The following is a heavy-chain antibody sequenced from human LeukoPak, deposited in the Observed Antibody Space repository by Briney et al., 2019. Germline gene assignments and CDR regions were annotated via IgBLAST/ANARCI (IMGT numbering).Heavy chain of an antibody. V-gene: IGHV3-30*18. CDR1: GFTFSSYE. D-gene: IGHD6-13*01. Sequence: GGSLRLSCVASGFTFSSYEMNWVRQAPGKGLEWVAVISYDGSNKYYADSVKGRFTISRDNSKNTLYLQMNSLRAEDTAVYYCAKDHGSSWYGRDFDYWGQGTLVTVSS. J-gene: IGHJ4*02. CDR2: ISYDGSNK. CDR3: AKDHGSSWYGRDFDY.